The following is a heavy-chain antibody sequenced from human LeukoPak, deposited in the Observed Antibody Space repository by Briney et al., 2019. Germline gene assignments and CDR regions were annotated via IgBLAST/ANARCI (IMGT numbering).Heavy chain of an antibody. V-gene: IGHV4-59*01. Sequence: RASETLSLTCTVSGGSISSYYWSWIRQPPGKGLEWIGYIYYSGSTNYNPSLKSRVTISVDTSKNQFSLKLSSVTAADTAVYYCASYSGYELYFDYWGQGTLVTVSS. D-gene: IGHD5-12*01. CDR2: IYYSGST. CDR1: GGSISSYY. CDR3: ASYSGYELYFDY. J-gene: IGHJ4*02.